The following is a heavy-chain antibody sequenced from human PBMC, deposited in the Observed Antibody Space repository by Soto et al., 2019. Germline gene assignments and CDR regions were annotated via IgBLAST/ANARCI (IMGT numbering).Heavy chain of an antibody. CDR3: AREGGGYCSGGSCARDAFDS. Sequence: EVQLVESGGGLVQPGGSLRLSCAASGFTFSSYSMNWVRQAPGKGLEWVSYISSSSSTIYYADSVKGRFTISRDNAKNSLYLQMNSLRDEDTSVYYCAREGGGYCSGGSCARDAFDSWGQGTMVTVSS. J-gene: IGHJ3*02. D-gene: IGHD2-15*01. CDR1: GFTFSSYS. V-gene: IGHV3-48*02. CDR2: ISSSSSTI.